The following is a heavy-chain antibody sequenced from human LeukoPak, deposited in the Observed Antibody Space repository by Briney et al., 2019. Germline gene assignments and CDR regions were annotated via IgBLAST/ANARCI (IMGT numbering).Heavy chain of an antibody. CDR3: ARDRRYGDYIDY. D-gene: IGHD4-17*01. J-gene: IGHJ4*02. CDR1: GFTFSSYA. CDR2: ISYDGSNK. Sequence: GGSLRLSCSASGFTFSSYAIHWVRQAPGKGLEWVAVISYDGSNKYYADSVKGRLTISRGNSKNTLYLQMNSLRAEDTAVYYCARDRRYGDYIDYWGQGTLVTVSS. V-gene: IGHV3-30*04.